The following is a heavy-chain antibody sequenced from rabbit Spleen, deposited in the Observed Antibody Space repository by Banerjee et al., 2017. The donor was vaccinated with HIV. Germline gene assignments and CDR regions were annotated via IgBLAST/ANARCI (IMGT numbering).Heavy chain of an antibody. CDR3: ARDTGSSFSSYGMDL. CDR1: GFTISSSHW. V-gene: IGHV1S40*01. Sequence: QSLEESGGDLVKPGTSLTLTCTASGFTISSSHWIWWVRRAPGKGLEWIGTIATDTIGSTYYASWAKGRFTISKTSSTTVDLTMTSLTAADTATYFCARDTGSSFSSYGMDLWGPGTLVTVS. CDR2: IATDTIGST. J-gene: IGHJ6*01. D-gene: IGHD8-1*01.